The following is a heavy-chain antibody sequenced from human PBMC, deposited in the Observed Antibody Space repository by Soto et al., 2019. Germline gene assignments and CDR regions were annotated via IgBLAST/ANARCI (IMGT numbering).Heavy chain of an antibody. D-gene: IGHD3-9*01. V-gene: IGHV3-73*01. CDR2: IRSKANSYAT. CDR3: TRLYYDILTGEGALDP. Sequence: GGSLRLSCAASGFTFSGSAMHWVRQASGKGLEWVGRIRSKANSYATAYAASVKGRFTISRDDSKNTAYLQMNSLKTEDTAVYYCTRLYYDILTGEGALDPWGQGTLVTVSS. J-gene: IGHJ5*02. CDR1: GFTFSGSA.